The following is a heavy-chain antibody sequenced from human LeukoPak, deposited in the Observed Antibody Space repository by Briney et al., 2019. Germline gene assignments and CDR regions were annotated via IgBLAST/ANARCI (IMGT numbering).Heavy chain of an antibody. CDR1: GYNFTNYW. CDR2: ISAYNGNT. J-gene: IGHJ5*02. Sequence: GESLKISCRGSGYNFTNYWIGWVRQAPGQGLEWMGWISAYNGNTNYAQKLQGRVTMTTDTSTSTAYMELRSLRSDDTAVYYCARYPLGIAAAGPNWFDPWGQGTLVTVSS. D-gene: IGHD6-13*01. V-gene: IGHV1-18*04. CDR3: ARYPLGIAAAGPNWFDP.